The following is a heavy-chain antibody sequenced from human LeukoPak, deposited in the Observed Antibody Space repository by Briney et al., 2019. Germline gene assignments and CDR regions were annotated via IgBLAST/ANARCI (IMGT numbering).Heavy chain of an antibody. D-gene: IGHD3-10*01. J-gene: IGHJ4*02. Sequence: SETLSLTCTVSGGSISSGGYYWSWIRQHPWKGLEWIGYIYYSGSTYYNPALKSRVTISVDTSKNQFSLKLSSVTTADTAVYYCARGAESGYGSGSFLDYWGQGTLVTVSS. CDR1: GGSISSGGYY. CDR2: IYYSGST. CDR3: ARGAESGYGSGSFLDY. V-gene: IGHV4-31*03.